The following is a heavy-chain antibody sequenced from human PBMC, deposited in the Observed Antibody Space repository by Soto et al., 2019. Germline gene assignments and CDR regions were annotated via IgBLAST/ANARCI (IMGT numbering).Heavy chain of an antibody. V-gene: IGHV1-18*04. Sequence: ASVKVSCKASGCTFTSYGISWVRQAPGQGLEWMGWISAYNGNTNYAQKLQGRVTMTTDTSTSTAYMELRSLRSDDTAVYYCARDSAGFSLFDYWGQGTLVTVSS. J-gene: IGHJ4*02. CDR3: ARDSAGFSLFDY. CDR1: GCTFTSYG. D-gene: IGHD3-9*01. CDR2: ISAYNGNT.